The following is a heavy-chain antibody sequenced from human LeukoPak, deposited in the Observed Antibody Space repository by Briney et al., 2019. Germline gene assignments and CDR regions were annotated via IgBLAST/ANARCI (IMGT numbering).Heavy chain of an antibody. CDR2: INPNSGGT. CDR1: GYTFTDYY. CDR3: ARDRYSDYYYYMDV. J-gene: IGHJ6*03. D-gene: IGHD1-1*01. Sequence: ASVKVSCKASGYTFTDYYMHWVRQAPGQGLEWMGWINPNSGGTNYAQKFQGRVTMTRDTSISTAYMELSRLRSDDTAVYYCARDRYSDYYYYMDVWGKGTTVTVSS. V-gene: IGHV1-2*02.